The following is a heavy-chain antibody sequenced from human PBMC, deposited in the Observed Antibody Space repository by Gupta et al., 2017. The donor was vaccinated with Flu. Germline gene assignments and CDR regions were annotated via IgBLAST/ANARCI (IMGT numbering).Heavy chain of an antibody. CDR2: IYHSGAS. CDR3: AGGGNYGQLDF. J-gene: IGHJ4*02. V-gene: IGHV4-61*01. Sequence: SDSYSWSWIRQYPGKGLEWIGYIYHSGASNYNPSRNSRVPMSVDRSKKEFSLKLSSVTAADTAVYYCAGGGNYGQLDFWGQGPLVTVSS. CDR1: SDSYS. D-gene: IGHD3-16*01.